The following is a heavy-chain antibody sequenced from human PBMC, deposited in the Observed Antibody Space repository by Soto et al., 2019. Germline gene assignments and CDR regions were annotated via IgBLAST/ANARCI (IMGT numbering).Heavy chain of an antibody. J-gene: IGHJ5*02. V-gene: IGHV1-69*04. CDR2: IIPILGIA. Sequence: GASVKVSCAACGNTVSNYAIHWVRQAPGQRLEWMGRIIPILGIANYAQKFQGRVTITADKSTSTAYMELSSLRSEDTAVYYCARGNYGSGSYYNEWFDPWGQGTLVTVS. D-gene: IGHD3-10*01. CDR3: ARGNYGSGSYYNEWFDP. CDR1: GNTVSNYA.